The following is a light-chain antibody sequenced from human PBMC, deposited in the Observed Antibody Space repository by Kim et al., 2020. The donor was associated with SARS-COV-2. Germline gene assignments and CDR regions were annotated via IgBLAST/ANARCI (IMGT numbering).Light chain of an antibody. Sequence: SYELTQPPSVSVSPGQTANITCSGDKLGDNYVCWYQQKPGQSPMLVIYQDFRRPSGIPERFSGSNSGTTATLTISGVQTMDEAEYFCQAWDRSTFWVFGGGSQLTDL. CDR3: QAWDRSTFWV. V-gene: IGLV3-1*01. J-gene: IGLJ3*02. CDR2: QDF. CDR1: KLGDNY.